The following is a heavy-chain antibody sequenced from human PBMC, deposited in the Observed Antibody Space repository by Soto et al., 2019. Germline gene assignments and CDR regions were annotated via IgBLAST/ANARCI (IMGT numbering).Heavy chain of an antibody. J-gene: IGHJ4*02. V-gene: IGHV3-23*01. CDR2: ISLDYST. CDR1: GFTFSTSA. Sequence: EVHLLESGGDLVQPGGSLRLSCAGTGFTFSTSAMTWVRQAPGRGLEWVSHISLDYSTYYADFVKGRFTVSRDNSKNTLHLQMSSLRAEDTAVYYCAKHKGSRYAIDFCGQGTLVTVSP. D-gene: IGHD3-16*01. CDR3: AKHKGSRYAIDF.